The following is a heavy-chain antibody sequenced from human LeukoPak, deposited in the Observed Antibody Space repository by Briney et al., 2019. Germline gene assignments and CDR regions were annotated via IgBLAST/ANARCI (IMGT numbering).Heavy chain of an antibody. CDR2: ISAYNGNT. J-gene: IGHJ5*02. CDR3: ARFSSSPSGWFDP. CDR1: GGTFSSYA. D-gene: IGHD6-13*01. Sequence: ASVKVSCKASGGTFSSYAISWVRQAPGQGLEWMGRISAYNGNTNYAQKLQGRVTMTTDTSTSTAYMELRSLRSDDTAVYYCARFSSSPSGWFDPWGQGTLVTVSS. V-gene: IGHV1-18*01.